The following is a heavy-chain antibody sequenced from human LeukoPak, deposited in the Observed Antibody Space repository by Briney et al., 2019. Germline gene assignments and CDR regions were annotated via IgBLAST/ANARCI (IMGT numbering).Heavy chain of an antibody. J-gene: IGHJ3*02. CDR3: ARPDYGTDAFDI. D-gene: IGHD4-17*01. V-gene: IGHV5-51*01. CDR2: IYPCDSDT. CDR1: GCSFTSYW. Sequence: GESLQISCKGSGCSFTSYWIGWVRQMPGNSLEWMGIIYPCDSDTRYSPSFQGQVTISADKSISTAYLQWSSLKAADTAMYYCARPDYGTDAFDIWGQGTMVTVSS.